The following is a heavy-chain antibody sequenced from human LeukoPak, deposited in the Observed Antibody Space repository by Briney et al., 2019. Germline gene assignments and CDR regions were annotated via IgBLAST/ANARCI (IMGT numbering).Heavy chain of an antibody. CDR2: ISHSGIT. CDR3: ARDGGPNNYWFDP. Sequence: SETLSLICTIYGESFKTYYGLWVRQPPGKGLEWIGEISHSGITNYNPSLKSRVTLSVDMSKNQFSLRLSSVTAADTAMYYCARDGGPNNYWFDPWGQGALVSVSS. CDR1: GESFKTYY. V-gene: IGHV4-34*01. J-gene: IGHJ5*02. D-gene: IGHD4-23*01.